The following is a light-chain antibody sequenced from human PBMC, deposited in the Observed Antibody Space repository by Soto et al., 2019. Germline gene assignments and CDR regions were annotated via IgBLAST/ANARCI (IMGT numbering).Light chain of an antibody. Sequence: DIQMTQSPSSLSASVGDRVTITCQASQDISNYLNWYQQKPGKAPKLLIYHASNLETGVPSRFSGSGSGTDFTFPISSLQPEDLATYYCQQYDNLPYTFGQGTKLEIK. CDR2: HAS. CDR1: QDISNY. CDR3: QQYDNLPYT. V-gene: IGKV1-33*01. J-gene: IGKJ2*01.